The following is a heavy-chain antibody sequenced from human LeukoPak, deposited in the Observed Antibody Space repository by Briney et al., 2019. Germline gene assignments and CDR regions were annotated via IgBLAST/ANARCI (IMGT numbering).Heavy chain of an antibody. J-gene: IGHJ4*02. CDR1: GYTFTSYG. CDR2: IGAYNGNT. CDR3: ARVGDGYNVQWPFDY. Sequence: GASVKVSCKASGYTFTSYGISWVRQAPEQGLEGLGWIGAYNGNTNYAQKLQGRVTMTTDTSTSTAYMELRSLRSDDTAVYSCARVGDGYNVQWPFDYWGQGTLVTVSS. D-gene: IGHD5-24*01. V-gene: IGHV1-18*01.